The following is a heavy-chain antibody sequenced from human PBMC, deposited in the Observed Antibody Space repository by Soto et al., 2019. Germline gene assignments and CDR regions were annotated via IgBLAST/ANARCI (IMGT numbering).Heavy chain of an antibody. CDR2: INHSGST. J-gene: IGHJ4*02. CDR1: GGSFSGYY. V-gene: IGHV4-34*01. D-gene: IGHD2-21*01. Sequence: PSETLSLTCAVYGGSFSGYYWTWIRQPPGTGLEWIGEINHSGSTNYNPSLKSRVTISVDTSKNQFSLKLTSVTAADTAVYYCARDKIPGLFDYWGQGNLVTVSS. CDR3: ARDKIPGLFDY.